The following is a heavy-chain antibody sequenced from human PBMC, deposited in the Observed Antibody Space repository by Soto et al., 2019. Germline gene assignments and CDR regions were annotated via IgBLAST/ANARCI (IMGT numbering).Heavy chain of an antibody. CDR2: IYDTGST. CDR3: ARVPGP. Sequence: QLQLQESGSGLVKPSQTLSLTCAVSGGSISSGGYSWSWIRQPPGKGLDWSGYIYDTGSTYYNPSLKSRVTISVDRSKNRFSMKRSSVTAADTAVYYCARVPGPWGQGTLVTVSS. CDR1: GGSISSGGYS. V-gene: IGHV4-30-2*01. J-gene: IGHJ5*02.